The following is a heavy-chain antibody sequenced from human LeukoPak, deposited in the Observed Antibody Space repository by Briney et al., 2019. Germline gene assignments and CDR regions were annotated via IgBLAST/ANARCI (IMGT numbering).Heavy chain of an antibody. J-gene: IGHJ3*02. CDR3: AKVFGVTPDAPSAFDI. CDR1: GFTFSSFA. D-gene: IGHD2-15*01. Sequence: AGGSLRLSCAASGFTFSSFAMSWVRQAPGKGLEWVSAILGSGGTTYYADSVKGRSAISRDNSKNTLYLQMSSLRAEDTAVYYCAKVFGVTPDAPSAFDIWGQGTMVTVSS. V-gene: IGHV3-23*01. CDR2: ILGSGGTT.